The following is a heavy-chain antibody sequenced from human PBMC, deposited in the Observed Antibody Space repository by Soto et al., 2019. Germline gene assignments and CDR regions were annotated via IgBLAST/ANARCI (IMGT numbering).Heavy chain of an antibody. Sequence: ASVKVSCKASGYTFTGHYIHCVRQAPEQGPEWMGEIGPESGATRYAQKFQGRVTMTRDMSITTVYMELNNLSPDDTAVYYCGRGRSGQIVVFYWGQGTPVTVSS. CDR2: IGPESGAT. D-gene: IGHD1-26*01. CDR1: GYTFTGHY. V-gene: IGHV1-2*02. J-gene: IGHJ4*02. CDR3: GRGRSGQIVVFY.